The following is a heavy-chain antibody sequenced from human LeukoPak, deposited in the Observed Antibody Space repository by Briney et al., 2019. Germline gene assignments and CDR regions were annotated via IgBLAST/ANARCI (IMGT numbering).Heavy chain of an antibody. Sequence: GGSLRLSCAASGFTFSGYSMNWVRQAPGKGLEWVSSISSSSSYIYYADSVKGRFTISRDNAKNSPYLQMNSLRAEDTAVYYCARDALYYDFWSGSRPDAFDIWGQGTMVTVSS. J-gene: IGHJ3*02. CDR1: GFTFSGYS. CDR2: ISSSSSYI. V-gene: IGHV3-21*01. D-gene: IGHD3-3*01. CDR3: ARDALYYDFWSGSRPDAFDI.